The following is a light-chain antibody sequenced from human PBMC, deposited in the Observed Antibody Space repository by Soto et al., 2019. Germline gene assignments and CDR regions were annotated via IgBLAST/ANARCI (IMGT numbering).Light chain of an antibody. CDR3: QKYTGAPQT. CDR1: QDIRNY. Sequence: DFHMTQSPSSLSASVGDKVTITCRARQDIRNYVAWFQQKPGKVPRLLIFGATTLQSGVPSRFSGSGSGTDFSLTISSLQPEDFATYYCQKYTGAPQTFGQGTKVEIK. J-gene: IGKJ1*01. V-gene: IGKV1-27*01. CDR2: GAT.